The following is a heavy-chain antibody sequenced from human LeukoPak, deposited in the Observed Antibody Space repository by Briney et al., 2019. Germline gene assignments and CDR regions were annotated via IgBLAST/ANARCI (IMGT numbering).Heavy chain of an antibody. J-gene: IGHJ4*02. Sequence: ASVKVSCKGSGGTFSSYAISWVRQAPGQGLEWMGGIIPIFGTANYAQKFQGRVTITADESTSTAYMELSSLRSEDTAVYYCARASYDSSGYIPGFDYWGQGTLVTVSS. V-gene: IGHV1-69*01. CDR2: IIPIFGTA. CDR3: ARASYDSSGYIPGFDY. D-gene: IGHD3-22*01. CDR1: GGTFSSYA.